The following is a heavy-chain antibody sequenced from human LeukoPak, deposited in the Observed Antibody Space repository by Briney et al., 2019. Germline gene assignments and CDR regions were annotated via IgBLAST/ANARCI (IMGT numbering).Heavy chain of an antibody. V-gene: IGHV3-74*01. Sequence: PGGSLRLSCAASGFTFSSYWMHWVRPVPGKGRVWASRLKSDGRTTIYADSGKGRFTISRDNAKNTLYLQMNSLRVEDTAVYYCARGGDISTGLSWFDPRGQGTLVTVSS. CDR1: GFTFSSYW. CDR2: LKSDGRTT. J-gene: IGHJ5*02. CDR3: ARGGDISTGLSWFDP. D-gene: IGHD2-15*01.